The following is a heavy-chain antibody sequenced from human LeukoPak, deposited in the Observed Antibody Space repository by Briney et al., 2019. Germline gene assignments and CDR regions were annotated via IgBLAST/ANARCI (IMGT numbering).Heavy chain of an antibody. CDR1: GFTFSSYW. V-gene: IGHV3-7*01. CDR3: ARAGYYYDSSGYYVMTEIDY. CDR2: IKQDGSEK. J-gene: IGHJ4*02. Sequence: GSLRLSCAASGFTFSSYWMSWVRQAPGKGLEWVANIKQDGSEKYYVDSVKSRFTISRDNAKNSLYLQMNSLRAEDTAVYYCARAGYYYDSSGYYVMTEIDYWGQGTLVTVSS. D-gene: IGHD3-22*01.